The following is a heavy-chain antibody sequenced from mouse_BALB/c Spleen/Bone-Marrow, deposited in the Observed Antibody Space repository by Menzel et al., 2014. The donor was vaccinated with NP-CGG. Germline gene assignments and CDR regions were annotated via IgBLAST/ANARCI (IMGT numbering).Heavy chain of an antibody. CDR3: ATGTRDY. CDR2: ISSGSSTI. V-gene: IGHV5-17*02. D-gene: IGHD4-1*01. CDR1: GFTFSSFG. J-gene: IGHJ2*01. Sequence: EVKVVESGGGLVQPGGSRKLSCAASGFTFSSFGMHWVRQAPEKGLEWVAYISSGSSTIYYADTVMGRFTISRDNPKNTLFLQMTSLRSEDTAMYYCATGTRDYWGQGTTLTVSS.